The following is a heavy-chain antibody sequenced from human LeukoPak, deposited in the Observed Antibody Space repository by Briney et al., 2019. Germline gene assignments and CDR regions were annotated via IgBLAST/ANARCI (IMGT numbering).Heavy chain of an antibody. J-gene: IGHJ4*02. D-gene: IGHD5-18*01. CDR3: PTVGYSYEIYFDY. Sequence: GGSLRLSCVASGLTVSSNYMSWVRQAPGKGLEWVGRIKSKTDGGTTDYAAPVNGRFTISRDDSKNTLYLQMNSLKTEDTAVYYWPTVGYSYEIYFDYWGQGTLVTVSS. CDR1: GLTVSSNY. CDR2: IKSKTDGGTT. V-gene: IGHV3-15*01.